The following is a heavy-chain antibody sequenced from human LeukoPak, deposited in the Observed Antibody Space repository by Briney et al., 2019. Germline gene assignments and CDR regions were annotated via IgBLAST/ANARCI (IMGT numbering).Heavy chain of an antibody. Sequence: SETLSLTCTVSGYSISSGYYWGWIRQPPGKGLEWIGSIYHSGSTYYNPSLKSRVTISVDTSKNQFSLKLSSVTAADTAVYYCARAYYDYVWGSYRKFDYWGQGTLVTVSS. V-gene: IGHV4-38-2*02. D-gene: IGHD3-16*02. CDR1: GYSISSGYY. J-gene: IGHJ4*02. CDR2: IYHSGST. CDR3: ARAYYDYVWGSYRKFDY.